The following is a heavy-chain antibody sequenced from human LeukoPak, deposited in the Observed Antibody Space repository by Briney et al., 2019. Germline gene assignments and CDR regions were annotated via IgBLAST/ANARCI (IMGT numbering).Heavy chain of an antibody. V-gene: IGHV3-23*01. D-gene: IGHD6-25*01. CDR1: GFTFTNFA. CDR2: ITGDGAT. J-gene: IGHJ5*02. CDR3: AKGAAAGLVDWFDP. Sequence: GGSLRLSCAVSGFTFTNFAMMWVRQAPGKGLQWVSSITGDGATYYADSVRGRFMLSRDTSKNTLYLQMNSLTAEDTALYYCAKGAAAGLVDWFDPWSQGTPVTVSS.